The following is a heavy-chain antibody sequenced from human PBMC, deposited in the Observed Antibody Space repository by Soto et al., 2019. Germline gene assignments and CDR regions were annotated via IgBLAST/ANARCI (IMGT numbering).Heavy chain of an antibody. J-gene: IGHJ5*02. CDR2: INPNSGGT. D-gene: IGHD4-17*01. V-gene: IGHV1-2*04. CDR3: ARDVDYGDYQNWFDP. Sequence: ASVKVSCKASGYTFTGYYMHWVRQAPGQGLEWMGWINPNSGGTNYAQKFQGWVTMTRDTSISTAYMELSRLRSDDTAVYYCARDVDYGDYQNWFDPWGQGTLVTVSS. CDR1: GYTFTGYY.